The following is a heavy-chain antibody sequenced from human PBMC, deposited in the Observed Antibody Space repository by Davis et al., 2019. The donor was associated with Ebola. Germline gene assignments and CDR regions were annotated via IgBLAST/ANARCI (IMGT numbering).Heavy chain of an antibody. CDR1: GDSVSSNSGA. D-gene: IGHD5-18*01. V-gene: IGHV6-1*01. CDR2: TYYSSKWYK. J-gene: IGHJ6*02. Sequence: HSQTLSLTRDIPGDSVSSNSGAWNWTRQSPSRGLEWLGRTYYSSKWYKDYAVSVKSRITINPDTSKNQFTLQLNSLTPEDTALYYCARGWLRGGMDVWGEVTTVTV. CDR3: ARGWLRGGMDV.